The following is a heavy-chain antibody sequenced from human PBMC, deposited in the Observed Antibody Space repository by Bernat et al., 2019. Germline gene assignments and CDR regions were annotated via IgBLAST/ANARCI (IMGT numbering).Heavy chain of an antibody. V-gene: IGHV4-38-2*01. CDR2: IYHSGST. CDR1: GYSISSGYY. Sequence: QVQLQESGPGLVKPSETLSLTCAVSGYSISSGYYWGWIRQPPGKGLEWIGSIYHSGSTYYNPSLKSRVTISVDTSKNQFSLKLSSVTAADTAVYYCARGSTDYFDDWGQGTLVTVSS. D-gene: IGHD4-17*01. CDR3: ARGSTDYFDD. J-gene: IGHJ4*02.